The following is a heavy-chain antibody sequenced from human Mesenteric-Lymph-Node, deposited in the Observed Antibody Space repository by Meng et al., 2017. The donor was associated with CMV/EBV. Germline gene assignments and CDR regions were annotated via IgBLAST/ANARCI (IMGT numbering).Heavy chain of an antibody. Sequence: LSPTCAGYGGAFRGYYGSGIRQPPGKGLEWIGEINHSGSTNYNPSLKSRVTISVDTSKNQFSLKLSSVTAADTAVYYCARSPGPFDYWGQGTLVTVSS. CDR2: INHSGST. CDR3: ARSPGPFDY. V-gene: IGHV4-34*01. CDR1: GGAFRGYY. J-gene: IGHJ4*02.